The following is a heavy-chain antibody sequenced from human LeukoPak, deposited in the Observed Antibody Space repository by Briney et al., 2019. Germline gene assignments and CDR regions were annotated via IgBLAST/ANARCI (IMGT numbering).Heavy chain of an antibody. CDR1: GGFISSGGYY. J-gene: IGHJ5*02. CDR2: IYYSGST. D-gene: IGHD3-22*01. Sequence: SQTLSLTCTVSGGFISSGGYYWSWIRQHPGKGLEWIGYIYYSGSTYYNPSLKSRVTISVDTSKNQFSLKLSSVTAADTAVYYCARSYYDSSGLNWFDPWGQGTLVTVSS. CDR3: ARSYYDSSGLNWFDP. V-gene: IGHV4-31*03.